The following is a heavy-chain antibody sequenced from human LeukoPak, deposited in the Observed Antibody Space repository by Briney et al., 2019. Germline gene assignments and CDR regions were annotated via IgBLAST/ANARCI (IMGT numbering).Heavy chain of an antibody. V-gene: IGHV3-15*01. CDR1: GFTFSNAW. J-gene: IGHJ4*02. CDR3: TTFLIVVVPAAIRYDDY. Sequence: GGSLRLSCAASGFTFSNAWMSWVRQAPGKGLEWVGRIKSKTDGGTTDYAAPVKGSFTISRDDSKNTLYLQMNSLKTEDTAVYYCTTFLIVVVPAAIRYDDYWGQGTLVTVSS. CDR2: IKSKTDGGTT. D-gene: IGHD2-2*01.